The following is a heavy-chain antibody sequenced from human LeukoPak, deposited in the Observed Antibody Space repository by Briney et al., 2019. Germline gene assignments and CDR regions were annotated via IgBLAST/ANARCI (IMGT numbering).Heavy chain of an antibody. V-gene: IGHV4-39*07. J-gene: IGHJ6*03. Sequence: PSQTLSLTCTVSGGSISSGSYYWSWIRQPPGKGLEWIGEINHSGSTNYNPSLKSRVTISVDTSKNQFSLKLSSVTAADTAVYYCASLPIAGPPGYSSGWYRPYYYYYMDVWGKGTTVTISS. D-gene: IGHD6-19*01. CDR1: GGSISSGSYY. CDR2: INHSGST. CDR3: ASLPIAGPPGYSSGWYRPYYYYYMDV.